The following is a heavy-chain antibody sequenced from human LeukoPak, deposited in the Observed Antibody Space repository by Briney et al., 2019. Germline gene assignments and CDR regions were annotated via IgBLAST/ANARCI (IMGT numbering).Heavy chain of an antibody. J-gene: IGHJ4*02. CDR3: TRLGDGITGTTVPPGY. Sequence: ASVKVSCKASGYTFTSYDINWVRQATGQGLEWMGWMNPNSGNTGYAQKFQGRGTITRNTSISTAYMELSSLRSEDTAVYYCTRLGDGITGTTVPPGYWGQGTLVTVSS. CDR2: MNPNSGNT. CDR1: GYTFTSYD. V-gene: IGHV1-8*03. D-gene: IGHD1-20*01.